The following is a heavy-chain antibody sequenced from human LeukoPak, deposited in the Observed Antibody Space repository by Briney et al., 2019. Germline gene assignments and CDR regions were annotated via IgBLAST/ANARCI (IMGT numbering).Heavy chain of an antibody. V-gene: IGHV3-11*04. J-gene: IGHJ4*02. CDR2: ISSSASTI. D-gene: IGHD3-22*01. Sequence: GGSLRLSCAASGFTFSNAWMSCVRQAPGKGLEWVSYISSSASTIYYADSVKGRFTISRDNAKNSLYLQMNSLRAEDTAVYYCARSGGRITMIAGNFDYWGQGTLVTVSS. CDR1: GFTFSNAW. CDR3: ARSGGRITMIAGNFDY.